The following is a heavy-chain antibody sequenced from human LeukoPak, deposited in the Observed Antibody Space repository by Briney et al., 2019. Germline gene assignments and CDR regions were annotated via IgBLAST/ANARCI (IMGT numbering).Heavy chain of an antibody. D-gene: IGHD6-13*01. J-gene: IGHJ4*02. Sequence: GGSLRLSCAASGFTFTTAWMSWVRQAPGKGLEWVGRIKGTNDGGTADCAAPVKGRFIISRDDSKNTLYLQVNSLKTEDTAVYYCSTDWSSSSHWGQGTLVTVSS. CDR2: IKGTNDGGTA. CDR3: STDWSSSSH. CDR1: GFTFTTAW. V-gene: IGHV3-15*01.